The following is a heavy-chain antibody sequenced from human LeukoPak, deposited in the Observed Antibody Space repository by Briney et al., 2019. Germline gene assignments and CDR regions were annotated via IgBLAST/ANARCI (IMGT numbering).Heavy chain of an antibody. Sequence: SETLSLNCTVSGGSISSGDYYWSWIRQPPGKGLEWIGYICYSGSTFYNPSLKTRVTISVHTSKNHVSLNPSSVTAADTAVYYCARGNNPYYFDYWGQGTLVTVSS. CDR3: ARGNNPYYFDY. CDR1: GGSISSGDYY. V-gene: IGHV4-30-4*08. J-gene: IGHJ4*02. D-gene: IGHD2/OR15-2a*01. CDR2: ICYSGST.